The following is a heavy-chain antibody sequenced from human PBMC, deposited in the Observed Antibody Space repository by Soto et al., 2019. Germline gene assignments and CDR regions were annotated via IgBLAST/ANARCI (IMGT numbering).Heavy chain of an antibody. Sequence: GGSLRLSCAASGFTFSSYAMHWVRQAPGKGLEWVAVISYDGSNKYYAESVKGRFTISRDNSKNTLYLQMNSLRAEDTAVYYCARDRMHYYYYGMDVWGQGTTVTVSS. V-gene: IGHV3-30-3*01. CDR3: ARDRMHYYYYGMDV. D-gene: IGHD2-8*01. CDR1: GFTFSSYA. J-gene: IGHJ6*02. CDR2: ISYDGSNK.